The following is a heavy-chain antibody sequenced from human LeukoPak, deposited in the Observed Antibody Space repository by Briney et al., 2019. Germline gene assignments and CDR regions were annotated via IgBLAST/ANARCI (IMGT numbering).Heavy chain of an antibody. Sequence: ASVKVSCKASGYTFNNYGISWVRQAPGQGLEWIGWISVYNGHTNYAQKLQGRVTLTTDTSTSTAYMELRSLRSDDTAVYYCARDKSQSVLLENWFDPWGQGTLVTVSS. V-gene: IGHV1-18*01. CDR1: GYTFNNYG. D-gene: IGHD2/OR15-2a*01. CDR3: ARDKSQSVLLENWFDP. J-gene: IGHJ5*02. CDR2: ISVYNGHT.